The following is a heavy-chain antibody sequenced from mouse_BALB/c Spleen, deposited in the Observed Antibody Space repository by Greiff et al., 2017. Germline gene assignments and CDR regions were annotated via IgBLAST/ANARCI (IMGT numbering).Heavy chain of an antibody. CDR3: ARSHDYGGVWFAY. Sequence: QVHVKQSGPELVKPGASVKISCKASGYAFSSSWMNWVKQRPGQGLEWIGRIYPGDGDTNYNGKFKGKATLTADKSSSTAYMQLSSLTSVDSAVYFCARSHDYGGVWFAYWGQGTLVTVSA. D-gene: IGHD2-4*01. CDR1: GYAFSSSW. J-gene: IGHJ3*01. V-gene: IGHV1-82*01. CDR2: IYPGDGDT.